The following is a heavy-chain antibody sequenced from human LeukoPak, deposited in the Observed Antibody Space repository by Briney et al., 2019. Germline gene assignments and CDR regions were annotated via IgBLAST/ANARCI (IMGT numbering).Heavy chain of an antibody. J-gene: IGHJ6*03. Sequence: ASVKVSCKAPGYTFTSYDINWVRQATGQGLEWMGWMNPNSGSTGYAQKFQGRVTMTRNTSISTAYMELSSLRSEDTAVYYCARRVVAATFYYYYYYMDVWGKGTTVTVSS. CDR1: GYTFTSYD. D-gene: IGHD2-15*01. V-gene: IGHV1-8*01. CDR3: ARRVVAATFYYYYYYMDV. CDR2: MNPNSGST.